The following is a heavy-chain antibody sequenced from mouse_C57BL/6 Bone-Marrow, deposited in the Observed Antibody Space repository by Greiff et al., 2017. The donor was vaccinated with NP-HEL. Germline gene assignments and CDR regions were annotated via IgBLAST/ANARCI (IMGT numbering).Heavy chain of an antibody. V-gene: IGHV2-9-1*01. Sequence: VKLVESGPGLVAPSQSLSITCTVSGFSLTSYAISWVRQPPGTGLEWLGVIWTGGGTNYNSALKSRLSISKDNSKSQVFLKMNSRQTDDTARYYCASYGAWFAYWGQGTLVTVSA. CDR2: IWTGGGT. D-gene: IGHD1-1*01. J-gene: IGHJ3*01. CDR3: ASYGAWFAY. CDR1: GFSLTSYA.